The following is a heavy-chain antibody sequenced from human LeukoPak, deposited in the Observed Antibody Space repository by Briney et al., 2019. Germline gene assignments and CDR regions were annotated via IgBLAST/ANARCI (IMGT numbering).Heavy chain of an antibody. D-gene: IGHD1-26*01. V-gene: IGHV3-48*04. CDR3: ARDKWAGNY. CDR2: ISSSGSTI. J-gene: IGHJ4*02. CDR1: GFTFSSYG. Sequence: PGGSLRLSCAASGFTFSSYGMHWVRQAPGKGLEWVSYISSSGSTIYYADSVKGRFTISRDNAKNSLYLQMNSLRAEDTAVYCCARDKWAGNYWGQGTLVTVSS.